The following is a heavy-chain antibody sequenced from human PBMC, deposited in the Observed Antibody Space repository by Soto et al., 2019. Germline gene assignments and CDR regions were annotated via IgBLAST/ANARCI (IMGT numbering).Heavy chain of an antibody. D-gene: IGHD4-4*01. CDR1: GGTFSTYT. V-gene: IGHV1-69*08. J-gene: IGHJ5*02. CDR3: AGDHDSHYNDSHASPYP. CDR2: IIPIIGII. Sequence: QVQLVQSGAEVKKPGSSVKVSCKASGGTFSTYTITWVRQAPGQGLEWMGRIIPIIGIINYAQKFQGRVTISADKFTGTAYMEPPGLRSDDTSVYYCAGDHDSHYNDSHASPYPWGQGTLVTVSS.